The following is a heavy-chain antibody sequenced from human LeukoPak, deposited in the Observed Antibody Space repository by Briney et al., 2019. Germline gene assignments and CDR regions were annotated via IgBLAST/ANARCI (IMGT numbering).Heavy chain of an antibody. D-gene: IGHD1-26*01. CDR1: GGSIRSGGYY. CDR2: IYYSGST. J-gene: IGHJ4*02. V-gene: IGHV4-39*07. Sequence: SETLSLTCTVSGGSIRSGGYYWGWIRQPPGKGLEWIATIYYSGSTYSNPSLKSRVSISVDTSKNQFSLKLSSVTAADTAVYYCARVMGGSYPYYFDYWGQGTLVTVSS. CDR3: ARVMGGSYPYYFDY.